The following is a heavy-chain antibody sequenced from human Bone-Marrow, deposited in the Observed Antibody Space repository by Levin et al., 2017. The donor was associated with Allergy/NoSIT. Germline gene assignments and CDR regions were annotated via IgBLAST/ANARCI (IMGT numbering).Heavy chain of an antibody. J-gene: IGHJ6*02. Sequence: EASVKVSCAASGFTVSSNYMTWVRQAPGKGLEWVSVIYSGGSTYYADSVKGRFTISRDTSKNTLDLQMNSLRDEDTAVYYCARVPHVYDTSGFYSDNYYYYYGLDVWGQGTTVTVSS. CDR1: GFTVSSNY. CDR3: ARVPHVYDTSGFYSDNYYYYYGLDV. D-gene: IGHD3-22*01. V-gene: IGHV3-66*01. CDR2: IYSGGST.